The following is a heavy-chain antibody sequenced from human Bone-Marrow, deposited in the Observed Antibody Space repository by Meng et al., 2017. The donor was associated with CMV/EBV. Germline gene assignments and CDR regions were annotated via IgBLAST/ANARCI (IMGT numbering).Heavy chain of an antibody. V-gene: IGHV3-11*06. J-gene: IGHJ3*02. CDR2: ISSSSGYI. CDR3: ARVEMATHTFDI. D-gene: IGHD5-24*01. Sequence: GESLKISCAASGFTFSDYYMSWIRQAPGKGLEWVSSISSSSGYIYYADSVKGRFTISRDNAKNSLYLQMNSLRAEDTAVYYCARVEMATHTFDIWGQGTLATFSS. CDR1: GFTFSDYY.